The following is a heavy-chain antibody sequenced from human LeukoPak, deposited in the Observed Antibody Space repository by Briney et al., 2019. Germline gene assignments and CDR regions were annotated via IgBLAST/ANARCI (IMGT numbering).Heavy chain of an antibody. CDR2: ISSNGGST. V-gene: IGHV3-64*01. J-gene: IGHJ4*02. CDR1: GFTFSSYA. CDR3: ARGGGGSYYGVDY. D-gene: IGHD1-26*01. Sequence: PGGSLRLSCAASGFTFSSYAMHWVRQAPGKGLEYVSAISSNGGSTYYANSVKGRFTISRDNSKNTLYLQMGSLRAEDMAVYYCARGGGGSYYGVDYWGQGTLVTVSS.